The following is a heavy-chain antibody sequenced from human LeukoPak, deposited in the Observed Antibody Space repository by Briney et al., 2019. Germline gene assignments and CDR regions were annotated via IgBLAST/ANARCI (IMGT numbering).Heavy chain of an antibody. CDR2: ILYDGSNK. D-gene: IGHD6-13*01. CDR1: GFTFSSYA. CDR3: ARDFAAAGIFDY. J-gene: IGHJ4*02. Sequence: GGSLRLSCAASGFTFSSYAMHWVRQAPGKGLEWVALILYDGSNKYYADSVKGRFTISRDNSKNTLYMQMNSLRAEDTAVYYCARDFAAAGIFDYWGQGTLVTVSS. V-gene: IGHV3-30*04.